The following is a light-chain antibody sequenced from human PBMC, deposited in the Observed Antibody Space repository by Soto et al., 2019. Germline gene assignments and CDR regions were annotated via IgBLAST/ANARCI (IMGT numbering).Light chain of an antibody. CDR1: QSVTSNY. CDR3: QQYASSPWT. CDR2: GAS. J-gene: IGKJ1*01. V-gene: IGKV3-20*01. Sequence: EIVLTQSPGTLPLSPGERATLSCRASQSVTSNYLAWYQPKPGQAPSLLIYGASARAAGIPDRFSGSGTGPDFALTISGLEPEDFAVYFCQQYASSPWTFGQGTKVEIK.